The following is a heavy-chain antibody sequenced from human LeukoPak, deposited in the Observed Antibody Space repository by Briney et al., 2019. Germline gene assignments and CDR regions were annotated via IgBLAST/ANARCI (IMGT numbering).Heavy chain of an antibody. J-gene: IGHJ5*02. D-gene: IGHD6-13*01. CDR1: GGTFSSYA. V-gene: IGHV1-69*13. CDR2: IIPIFGTA. Sequence: ASVKVSCKASGGTFSSYAISWVRQAPGQGLEWMGGIIPIFGTANYAQKFQGRVTITADESTGTAYMELSSLRSEDTAVYYCARDAPSVAAAGTPNYWFDPWGQGTLVTVSS. CDR3: ARDAPSVAAAGTPNYWFDP.